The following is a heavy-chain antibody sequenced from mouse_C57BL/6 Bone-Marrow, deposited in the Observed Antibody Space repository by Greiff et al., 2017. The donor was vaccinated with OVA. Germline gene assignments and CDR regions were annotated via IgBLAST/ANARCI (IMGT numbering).Heavy chain of an antibody. CDR2: INPSSGYT. V-gene: IGHV1-7*01. Sequence: QVQLQQSGAELAKPGASVKLSCKASGYTFTSYWMHWVKQRPGQGLEWIGYINPSSGYTKYNQKFKDKATLTVDKSSSTAYMQLSNLTYGDSAVYDCARSPRDYYGSSGVEGFSYWGKETLVTVSA. CDR1: GYTFTSYW. J-gene: IGHJ3*01. D-gene: IGHD1-1*01. CDR3: ARSPRDYYGSSGVEGFSY.